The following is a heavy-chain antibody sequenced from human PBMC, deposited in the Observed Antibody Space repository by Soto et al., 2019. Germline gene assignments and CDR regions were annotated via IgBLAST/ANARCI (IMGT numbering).Heavy chain of an antibody. J-gene: IGHJ4*02. V-gene: IGHV3-11*01. Sequence: QVQLVESGGGLVKPGGSLRLSCAASRFTFSDYSMSWIRQAPGRGPEWVSYISTSGSTIFYADSVEGRFTISRDNTMSSLYLQMNSLRVEDAAIYYCAREGPRKGTYLFDYWGQGTLVTVSS. CDR3: AREGPRKGTYLFDY. CDR2: ISTSGSTI. D-gene: IGHD3-10*01. CDR1: RFTFSDYS.